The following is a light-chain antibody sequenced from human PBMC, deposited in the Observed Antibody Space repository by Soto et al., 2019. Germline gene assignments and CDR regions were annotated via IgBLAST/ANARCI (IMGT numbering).Light chain of an antibody. CDR1: QSLSSW. CDR3: QQYKSYSDT. V-gene: IGKV1-5*03. J-gene: IGKJ2*01. Sequence: DIQMTQSPSTLSASVGDRVTITCRASQSLSSWLAWYQQKPGKAPKLLIYKASSLESGVPPRFSGSGSGTEFTLTISSLQPDDFATYYCQQYKSYSDTFGQGTKLETK. CDR2: KAS.